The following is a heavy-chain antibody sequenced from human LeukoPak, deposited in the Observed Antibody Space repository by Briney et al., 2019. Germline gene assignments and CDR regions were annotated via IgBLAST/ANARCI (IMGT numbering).Heavy chain of an antibody. Sequence: ASVKVSCKASGYTFTGCYMHWVRQAPGQGLEWMGWINPNSGGTNYAQKFQGRVTMTRDTSISTAYMELSRLRSDDTAVYYCARETSSWLHDAFDIWGQGTMVTVSS. CDR3: ARETSSWLHDAFDI. J-gene: IGHJ3*02. CDR1: GYTFTGCY. CDR2: INPNSGGT. V-gene: IGHV1-2*02. D-gene: IGHD6-13*01.